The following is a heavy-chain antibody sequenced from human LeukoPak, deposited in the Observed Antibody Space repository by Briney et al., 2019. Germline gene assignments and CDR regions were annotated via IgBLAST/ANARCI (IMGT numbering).Heavy chain of an antibody. D-gene: IGHD1-14*01. V-gene: IGHV4-59*01. Sequence: SETLSLICTVSGGSIISYYWSWIRQPPGKGLEWIGYIYYSGSTNYNPSLKSRVTISVDTSKNQFSLKLSSVTAADTAVYYCARGTARGVPHNLWGQGTLVTVSS. CDR3: ARGTARGVPHNL. CDR1: GGSIISYY. J-gene: IGHJ1*01. CDR2: IYYSGST.